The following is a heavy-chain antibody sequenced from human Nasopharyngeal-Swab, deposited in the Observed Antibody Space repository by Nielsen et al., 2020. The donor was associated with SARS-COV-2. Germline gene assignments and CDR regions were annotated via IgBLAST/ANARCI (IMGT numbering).Heavy chain of an antibody. V-gene: IGHV1-69*01. J-gene: IGHJ4*02. Sequence: WVRQAPGQGLEWMGGIIPIFGTANYAQKSQGRVTITADESTRTAYMELSSLRSEDTAMYYCAREGAHCYDSSGYFSHDYWGQGTLVTVSS. CDR2: IIPIFGTA. D-gene: IGHD3-22*01. CDR3: AREGAHCYDSSGYFSHDY.